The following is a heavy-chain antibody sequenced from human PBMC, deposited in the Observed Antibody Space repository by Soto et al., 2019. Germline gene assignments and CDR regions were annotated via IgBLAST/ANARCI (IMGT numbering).Heavy chain of an antibody. V-gene: IGHV4-39*01. CDR2: IYYSGSP. D-gene: IGHD4-4*01. Sequence: QLQLQESGPGLARPSEALSLTCTVSAGSISILTYNWGWIRHPPGKGLEWIGNIYYSGSPYYNPSPMSRVTISVDTSKHRFSLRLRSVTAADTALYYWARHTRTTLTAFDSWGQGTLVTVSS. CDR3: ARHTRTTLTAFDS. J-gene: IGHJ4*02. CDR1: AGSISILTYN.